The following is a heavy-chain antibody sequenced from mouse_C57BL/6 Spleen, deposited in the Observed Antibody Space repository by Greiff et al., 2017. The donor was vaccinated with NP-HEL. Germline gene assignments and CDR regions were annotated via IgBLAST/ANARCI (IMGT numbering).Heavy chain of an antibody. CDR3: AREGWLLHFYAMDY. Sequence: DVQLQESGPGLVKPSQSLSLTCSVTGYSITSGYYWNWIRQFPGNKREWMGYISYDGSNNYNPSLKNRISITRDTSKNQFFLKLNSVTTEDTATYYCAREGWLLHFYAMDYWGQGTSVTVSS. J-gene: IGHJ4*01. D-gene: IGHD2-3*01. V-gene: IGHV3-6*01. CDR2: ISYDGSN. CDR1: GYSITSGYY.